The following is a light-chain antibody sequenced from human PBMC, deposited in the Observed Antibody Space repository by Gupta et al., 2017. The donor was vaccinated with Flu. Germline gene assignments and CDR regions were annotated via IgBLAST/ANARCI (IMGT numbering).Light chain of an antibody. CDR1: SGHSDYA. V-gene: IGLV4-69*01. CDR2: LNSDGSH. CDR3: QTWGNGRV. J-gene: IGLJ3*02. Sequence: QPVLTQSPSASASLGASVKITCTLSSGHSDYAVAWQQNQPQKSPRFLMILNSDGSHIKGDGIPDRFSAASSGAERYLTISSLQSEDEADYYCQTWGNGRVFGGGTKLTVL.